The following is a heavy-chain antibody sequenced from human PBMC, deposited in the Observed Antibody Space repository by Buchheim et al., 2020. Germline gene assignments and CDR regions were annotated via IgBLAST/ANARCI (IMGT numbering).Heavy chain of an antibody. Sequence: QLQLQESGPGLVKPSETLSLTCTVSGGSISSSSYYWGWIRQPPGKGLEWIGSIYYSGSTYYNPSLKSRVTISVDKSKNQFSLKLSSVTAADTAVYYCARHFESFTIFGVVKTNGMDVWGQGTT. CDR2: IYYSGST. V-gene: IGHV4-39*01. CDR3: ARHFESFTIFGVVKTNGMDV. CDR1: GGSISSSSYY. J-gene: IGHJ6*02. D-gene: IGHD3-3*01.